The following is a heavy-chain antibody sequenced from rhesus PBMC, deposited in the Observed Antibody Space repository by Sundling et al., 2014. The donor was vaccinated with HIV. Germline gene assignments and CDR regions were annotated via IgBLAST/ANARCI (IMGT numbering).Heavy chain of an antibody. Sequence: QVQLQESGPAVVKPSETLSLTCVVSGGSFISGHWWSWIRQPPGKGLEWIGEINGXSGSTKYNPSLKSRVTISRDTSKNQFSLKLSSVTAADTGVYYCARGGITAGRWGQGVLVTVSS. D-gene: IGHD6-19*01. V-gene: IGHV4-80*01. CDR1: GGSFISGHW. CDR3: ARGGITAGR. J-gene: IGHJ4*01. CDR2: INGXSGST.